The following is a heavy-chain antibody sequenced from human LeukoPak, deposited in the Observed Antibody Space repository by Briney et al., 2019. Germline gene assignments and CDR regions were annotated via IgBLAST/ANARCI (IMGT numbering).Heavy chain of an antibody. CDR3: AKDRGARLPSYYYGMDV. CDR2: IWYDGSNK. Sequence: GRSLRLSCAASRFTFSSYGMHWVRQAPGKGLEWVAVIWYDGSNKYYADSVKGRFTISRDNSKNTLYLQMNSLRAEDTAVYYCAKDRGARLPSYYYGMDVWGQGTTVTVSS. D-gene: IGHD6-6*01. CDR1: RFTFSSYG. J-gene: IGHJ6*02. V-gene: IGHV3-33*06.